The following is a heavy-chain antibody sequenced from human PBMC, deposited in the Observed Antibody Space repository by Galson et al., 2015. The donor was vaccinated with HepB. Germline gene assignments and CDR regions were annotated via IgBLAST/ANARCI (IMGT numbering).Heavy chain of an antibody. CDR3: ARGYYYDSSGYYAYYFYGMAV. J-gene: IGHJ6*02. CDR2: IKQDGSEI. D-gene: IGHD3-22*01. V-gene: IGHV3-7*03. CDR1: GFTFSRYS. Sequence: SLRLSCAASGFTFSRYSMSWVRQAPGKGLEWVANIKQDGSEIYYADSVKGRFTISRDTAKNSLYLQMNSLRAEYTAVYYCARGYYYDSSGYYAYYFYGMAVWGHGTMVTVSS.